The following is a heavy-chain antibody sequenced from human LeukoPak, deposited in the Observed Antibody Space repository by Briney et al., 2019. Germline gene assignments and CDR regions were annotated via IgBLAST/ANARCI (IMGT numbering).Heavy chain of an antibody. D-gene: IGHD2-15*01. CDR2: ISGSGGST. J-gene: IGHJ6*02. CDR1: DSFISSGYY. Sequence: ETLSLTCTVSDSFISSGYYWGWIRQPPGKGLEWVSAISGSGGSTYYADSVKGRFTISRDNSKNTLYLQMNSLRAEDTAVYYCASPRGSRVTSDYYYGMDVWGQGTTVTVSS. V-gene: IGHV3-23*01. CDR3: ASPRGSRVTSDYYYGMDV.